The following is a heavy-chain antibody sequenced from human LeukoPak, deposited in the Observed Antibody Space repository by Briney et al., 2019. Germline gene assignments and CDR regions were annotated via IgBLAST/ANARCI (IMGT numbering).Heavy chain of an antibody. CDR2: INPNSGGT. CDR1: GYTFTGYY. CDR3: ARDPLGYCSSTSCSNIYPKTNWFDP. V-gene: IGHV1-2*02. J-gene: IGHJ5*02. D-gene: IGHD2-2*01. Sequence: ASVKVSCKASGYTFTGYYLHWVRQAPGQGLEWMGWINPNSGGTNYAQKFQGRVTMTRDTSISTAYMELSRLRSDDTAVYYCARDPLGYCSSTSCSNIYPKTNWFDPWGQGTLVTVSS.